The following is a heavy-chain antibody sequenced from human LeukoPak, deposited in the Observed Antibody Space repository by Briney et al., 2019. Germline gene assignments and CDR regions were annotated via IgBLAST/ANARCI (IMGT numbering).Heavy chain of an antibody. V-gene: IGHV4-59*04. CDR1: GGSISTYY. D-gene: IGHD6-13*01. Sequence: SETLSLTCTVSGGSISTYYWTWIRQPPGKGLEWIGSIYHSGSTYYNPSLKSRVTISVDTSKNQFSLKLSSVTAADTAVYYCATAKGIIAVAGTTNWFDPWGQGTLVTVSS. CDR3: ATAKGIIAVAGTTNWFDP. CDR2: IYHSGST. J-gene: IGHJ5*02.